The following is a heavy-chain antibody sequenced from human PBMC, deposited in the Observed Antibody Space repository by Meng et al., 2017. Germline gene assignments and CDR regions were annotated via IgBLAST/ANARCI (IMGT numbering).Heavy chain of an antibody. Sequence: SETLSLTCAVSGGSISSSHWWTWVRQSPGRGLEWIGEIYHSGTNNYNPSLKSRVTISVDKSRNLFSLNLSSVTAADTAMYYCARENQGGIVEGGPTYYFDYWGHGARVTVSS. D-gene: IGHD6-13*01. CDR2: IYHSGTN. J-gene: IGHJ4*01. CDR3: ARENQGGIVEGGPTYYFDY. CDR1: GGSISSSHW. V-gene: IGHV4-4*02.